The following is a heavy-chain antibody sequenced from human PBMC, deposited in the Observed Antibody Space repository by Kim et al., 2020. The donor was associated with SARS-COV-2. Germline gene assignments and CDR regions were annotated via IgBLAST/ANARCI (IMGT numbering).Heavy chain of an antibody. Sequence: SQTLSLTCAISGDSVSSNCAAWNWIRQSPSRGLEWLGRTYYRSKWYNDYAVSVKSRITINPDTSKNQFSLQLNSVTPEDTAVYYCARDQRWDGGYAQHGMDVWGQGTTVTVSS. CDR1: GDSVSSNCAA. CDR3: ARDQRWDGGYAQHGMDV. V-gene: IGHV6-1*01. D-gene: IGHD5-12*01. J-gene: IGHJ6*02. CDR2: TYYRSKWYN.